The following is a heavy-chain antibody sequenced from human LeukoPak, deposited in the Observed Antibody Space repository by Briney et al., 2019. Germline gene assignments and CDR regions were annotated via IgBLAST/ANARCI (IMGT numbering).Heavy chain of an antibody. CDR3: ASTPGGWYYDIWYDY. CDR2: INPNSGGT. D-gene: IGHD3-9*01. CDR1: GYTFTGYY. V-gene: IGHV1-2*06. Sequence: GASVKVSCKASGYTFTGYYMHWVRQAPGQGLEWMGRINPNSGGTSYAQKFQGRVTMTRDTSISTAYMELSRLRSDDTAVYYCASTPGGWYYDIWYDYWGQGTLVTVSS. J-gene: IGHJ4*02.